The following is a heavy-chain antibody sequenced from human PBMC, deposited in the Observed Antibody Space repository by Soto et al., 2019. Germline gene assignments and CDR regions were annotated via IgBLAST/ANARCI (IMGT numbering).Heavy chain of an antibody. D-gene: IGHD3-22*01. J-gene: IGHJ4*02. CDR2: ISGSGGST. Sequence: GGSLRLSCAASGFTFSSYAMSWVRQAPGKGLEWVSAISGSGGSTYYADSVKGRLTISRDNSKNTLYLQMNSLRAEDTAVYYCAKAGSITMISYLDYWGQGTLVTVSS. CDR1: GFTFSSYA. V-gene: IGHV3-23*01. CDR3: AKAGSITMISYLDY.